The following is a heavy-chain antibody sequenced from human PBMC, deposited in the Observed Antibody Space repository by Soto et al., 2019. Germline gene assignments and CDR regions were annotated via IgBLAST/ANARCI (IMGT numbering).Heavy chain of an antibody. CDR1: GYTFTSYA. J-gene: IGHJ4*02. CDR2: INAGNGNT. CDR3: ARDGLRLGGLSWLFDY. V-gene: IGHV1-3*01. Sequence: GASVKVSCKASGYTFTSYAMHWVRQAPGQRLEWMGWINAGNGNTKYSQKFQGRVTITRDTSASTAYMELSSLRSEDTAVYYCARDGLRLGGLSWLFDYWGQGTLVTVPQ. D-gene: IGHD3-16*02.